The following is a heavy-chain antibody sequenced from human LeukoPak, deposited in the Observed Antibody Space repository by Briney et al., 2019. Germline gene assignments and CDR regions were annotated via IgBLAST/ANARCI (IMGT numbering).Heavy chain of an antibody. Sequence: GGSLRLSCAASGFTFSSYEMNWVRQAPGKGLEWVPYISSSGSTIYYADSVKGRFTISRDNAKNSLYLQMNSLRAEDTAVYYCARAGAWLLVTGYYFDYWGQGTLVTVSS. CDR1: GFTFSSYE. CDR2: ISSSGSTI. V-gene: IGHV3-48*03. J-gene: IGHJ4*02. CDR3: ARAGAWLLVTGYYFDY. D-gene: IGHD3-10*01.